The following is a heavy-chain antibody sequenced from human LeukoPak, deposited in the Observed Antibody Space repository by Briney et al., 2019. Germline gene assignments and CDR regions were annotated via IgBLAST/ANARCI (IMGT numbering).Heavy chain of an antibody. J-gene: IGHJ4*02. CDR3: ARDLSSGYYSDY. V-gene: IGHV1-58*01. Sequence: SVKVSCKASGFTFTSSAVQWVRQARGQRLEWIGWIVVGSGNTNYAQKFQGRVTITADKSTSTAYMELSSLRSEDTAVYYCARDLSSGYYSDYWGQGTLVTVSS. CDR1: GFTFTSSA. CDR2: IVVGSGNT. D-gene: IGHD3-22*01.